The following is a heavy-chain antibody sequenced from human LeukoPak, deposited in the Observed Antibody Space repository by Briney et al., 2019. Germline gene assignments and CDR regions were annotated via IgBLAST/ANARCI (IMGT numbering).Heavy chain of an antibody. J-gene: IGHJ4*02. V-gene: IGHV1-18*01. D-gene: IGHD5-18*01. CDR2: ISAYNGNT. CDR1: GYTFTNYG. Sequence: ASVKVSCKASGYTFTNYGISWVRQAPGQGLEWMGWISAYNGNTNYAQKLQGRVTMTTDTSTSTASMELRSLRSDDTAVSYCARENSLYFDYWGQGTLVTVSS. CDR3: ARENSLYFDY.